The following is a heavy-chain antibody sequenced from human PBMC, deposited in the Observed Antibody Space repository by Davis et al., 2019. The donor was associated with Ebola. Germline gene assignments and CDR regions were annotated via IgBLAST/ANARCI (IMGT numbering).Heavy chain of an antibody. CDR3: ARARITMVQGVKGRHNYYYYGMDV. V-gene: IGHV3-21*01. J-gene: IGHJ6*01. D-gene: IGHD3-10*01. CDR2: ISSSSSYI. Sequence: GESLKISCAASGFTFSSYSMNWVRQAPGKGLEWVSSISSSSSYIYYADSVKGRFTISRDNAKNSLYLQMNSLRAEDTAVYYCARARITMVQGVKGRHNYYYYGMDVWGKGPRSPSPQ. CDR1: GFTFSSYS.